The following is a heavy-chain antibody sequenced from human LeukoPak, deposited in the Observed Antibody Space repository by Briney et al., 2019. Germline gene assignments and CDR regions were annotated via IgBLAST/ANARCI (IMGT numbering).Heavy chain of an antibody. CDR3: ARHVGSYYYGIDV. V-gene: IGHV4-59*08. CDR2: IYYSGST. CDR1: GGSISSYY. J-gene: IGHJ6*02. D-gene: IGHD2-15*01. Sequence: PSETLSLTCTVSGGSISSYYWSWIRQPPGKGLEWIGYIYYSGSTNYNPSLKSRVTISVDTSKNQFSLKLSPVTAADTAVYYCARHVGSYYYGIDVWGQGTTVTVSS.